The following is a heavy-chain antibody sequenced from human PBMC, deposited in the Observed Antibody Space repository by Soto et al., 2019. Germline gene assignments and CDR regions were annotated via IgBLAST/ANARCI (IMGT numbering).Heavy chain of an antibody. CDR3: ARWIGSDRGAWDL. V-gene: IGHV3-33*01. J-gene: IGHJ5*02. Sequence: QVQLVESGGGVVQPGTSLRLSCAASGFTFRSNGMHWVRQAPGKGLEWVAFIWFDGSDNNHADSVRGRFTISRDNFQNTLHLQMTSLRVEDTAVYYCARWIGSDRGAWDLWGQGTLVTVSS. D-gene: IGHD1-1*01. CDR1: GFTFRSNG. CDR2: IWFDGSDN.